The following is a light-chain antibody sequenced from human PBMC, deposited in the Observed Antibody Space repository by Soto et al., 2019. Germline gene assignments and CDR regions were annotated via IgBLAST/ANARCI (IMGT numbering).Light chain of an antibody. J-gene: IGKJ3*01. Sequence: EIVLTQSPGTLSLSPGERATLSCRASQSVSSNYLAWYQQKPGQSPRLLIYGASSRATGIPDRFSGSGSGTVFTLTISRLEPEDFAVYYCQQYGNSLFSFGPGTKVDIK. CDR2: GAS. CDR1: QSVSSNY. V-gene: IGKV3-20*01. CDR3: QQYGNSLFS.